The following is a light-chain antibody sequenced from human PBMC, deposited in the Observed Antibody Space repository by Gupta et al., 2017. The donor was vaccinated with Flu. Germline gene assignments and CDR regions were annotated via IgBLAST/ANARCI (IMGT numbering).Light chain of an antibody. V-gene: IGLV3-19*01. CDR1: SLRSYY. J-gene: IGLJ3*02. CDR3: NSRDSSGNHQV. Sequence: SSELTQAPAVSVALGQTVRITCQGDSLRSYYASWYQQKPGQAPVIVIYGKNNRPSGIPDRFSGSSSGNTASLTITGAQAEDEADYYCNSRDSSGNHQVFGGGTKLTVL. CDR2: GKN.